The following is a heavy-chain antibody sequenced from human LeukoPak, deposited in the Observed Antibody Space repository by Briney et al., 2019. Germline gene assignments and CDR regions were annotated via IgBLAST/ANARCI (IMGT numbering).Heavy chain of an antibody. J-gene: IGHJ3*02. D-gene: IGHD6-6*01. V-gene: IGHV3-23*01. Sequence: GGSLRLSCAASGFTFSSYAMSWVRQAPGKGLEWASAISGSGGSTYYADSVKGRFTISRDNSKNTLYLQMNSLRAEDTAVYYCAKITSSLGTYDAFDIWGQGTMVTVSS. CDR3: AKITSSLGTYDAFDI. CDR1: GFTFSSYA. CDR2: ISGSGGST.